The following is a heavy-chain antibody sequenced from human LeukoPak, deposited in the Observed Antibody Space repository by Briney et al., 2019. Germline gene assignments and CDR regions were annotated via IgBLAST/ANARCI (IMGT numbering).Heavy chain of an antibody. CDR2: INPNSGGT. D-gene: IGHD1-26*01. J-gene: IGHJ1*01. CDR3: ARDLSSQIVGAPALGYFQH. V-gene: IGHV1-2*02. Sequence: ASVKVSCKASGYTFTCCYMHWVRQPPGQGLEWMGWINPNSGGTNYAQKFQGRGPMTRDTSISTAYMELSRLRSDDTAVYYCARDLSSQIVGAPALGYFQHWGQGTLVTVSS. CDR1: GYTFTCCY.